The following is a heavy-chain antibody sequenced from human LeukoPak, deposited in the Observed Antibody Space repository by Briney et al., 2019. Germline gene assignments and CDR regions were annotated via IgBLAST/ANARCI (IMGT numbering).Heavy chain of an antibody. D-gene: IGHD2-8*01. CDR1: VYTFTDYA. V-gene: IGHV1-3*01. CDR2: INGGNGNT. Sequence: ASVKVSCKASVYTFTDYAIHWVRQAPGQSLEWMGWINGGNGNTKYSQKFQARVTITRDTSANTAYMELSSLGSEDTTIYYCARVISDCTNFNCFKGYFDYWGQGTPVAVSS. J-gene: IGHJ4*01. CDR3: ARVISDCTNFNCFKGYFDY.